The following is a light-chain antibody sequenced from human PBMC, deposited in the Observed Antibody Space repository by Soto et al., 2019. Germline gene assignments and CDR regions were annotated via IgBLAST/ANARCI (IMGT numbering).Light chain of an antibody. CDR1: SGGIGTYNL. J-gene: IGLJ3*02. V-gene: IGLV2-23*01. Sequence: QSVLTQPASVSGSRGQSITISCSGTSGGIGTYNLVSWFRQRPGSAPELLIFASNKRASGVSERFSGSRSGHTASLTISGLQAEDECAYYYCSFAGSFTWVFGGGTKLTVL. CDR2: ASN. CDR3: CSFAGSFTWV.